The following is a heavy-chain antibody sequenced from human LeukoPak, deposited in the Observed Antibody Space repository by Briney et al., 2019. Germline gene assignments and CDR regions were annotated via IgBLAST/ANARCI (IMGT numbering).Heavy chain of an antibody. D-gene: IGHD3-9*01. CDR3: AKGGDYDILTGYYNPPFDY. V-gene: IGHV3-23*01. CDR2: ISGSGGST. CDR1: GFTFSSYA. Sequence: GGSLRLSCAASGFTFSSYAMSWVRQAPGKGLEWVSAISGSGGSTYYADSVKGRFTISRDNSKNTLYLQMNSLRAEDTAVYSCAKGGDYDILTGYYNPPFDYWGQGTLVTVSS. J-gene: IGHJ4*02.